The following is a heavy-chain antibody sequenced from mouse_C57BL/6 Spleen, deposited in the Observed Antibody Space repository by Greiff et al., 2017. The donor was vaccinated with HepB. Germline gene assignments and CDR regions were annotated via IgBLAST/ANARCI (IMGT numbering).Heavy chain of an antibody. D-gene: IGHD1-1*01. CDR3: ARSFTTVVADY. Sequence: VKLMESGAELARPGASVKMSCKASGYTFTSYTMHWVKQRPGQGLEWIGYINPSSGYTKYNQKFKDKATLTADKSSSTAYMQLSSLTSEDSAVYYCARSFTTVVADYWGQGTTLTVSS. CDR2: INPSSGYT. CDR1: GYTFTSYT. J-gene: IGHJ2*01. V-gene: IGHV1-4*01.